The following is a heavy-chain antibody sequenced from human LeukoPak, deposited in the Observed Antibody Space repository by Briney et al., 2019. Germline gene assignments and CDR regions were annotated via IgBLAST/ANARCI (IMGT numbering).Heavy chain of an antibody. J-gene: IGHJ4*02. CDR3: VPLTDGPINQ. CDR2: IYTGGSP. CDR1: TFTVSTNY. V-gene: IGHV3-66*01. D-gene: IGHD2-8*01. Sequence: PGGSLSLSCAASTFTVSTNYMTWVRQAPGKGLEWVSMIYTGGSPYYADSVKGRFTISRDNSKNTLNLQMNSLRVEDTAVYYCVPLTDGPINQWGQGTLVTVSS.